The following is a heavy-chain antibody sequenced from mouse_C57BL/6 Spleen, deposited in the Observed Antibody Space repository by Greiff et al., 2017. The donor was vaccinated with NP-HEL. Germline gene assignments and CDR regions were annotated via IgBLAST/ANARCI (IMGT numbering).Heavy chain of an antibody. CDR3: ARSDYGSSLDY. D-gene: IGHD1-1*01. CDR1: GYTFTSYW. Sequence: VQLQQPGAELVRPGSSVKLSCKASGYTFTSYWMHWVKQRPIQGLEWIGNIDPSDSETHYNQKFKDKATLTVDKSSSTAYMQLSSLTSEDSAVYYCARSDYGSSLDYWGQGTTLTVSS. CDR2: IDPSDSET. V-gene: IGHV1-52*01. J-gene: IGHJ2*01.